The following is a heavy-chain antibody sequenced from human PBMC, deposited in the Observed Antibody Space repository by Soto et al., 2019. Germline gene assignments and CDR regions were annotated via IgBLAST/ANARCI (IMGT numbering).Heavy chain of an antibody. CDR2: ISGSGGST. V-gene: IGHV3-23*01. J-gene: IGHJ2*01. Sequence: GGSLRLSCAASGFTFSSYAMSWVRQAPGKGLEWVSAISGSGGSTYYADSVKGRFTISRDNSKNTLYLQMNSLRAEDTAVYYCAKYREPFGGVANWYFDLWGRGTLVTVSS. D-gene: IGHD3-16*01. CDR1: GFTFSSYA. CDR3: AKYREPFGGVANWYFDL.